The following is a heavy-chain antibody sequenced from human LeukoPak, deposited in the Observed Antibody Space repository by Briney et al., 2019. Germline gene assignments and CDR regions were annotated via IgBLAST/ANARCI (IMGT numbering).Heavy chain of an antibody. D-gene: IGHD1-1*01. V-gene: IGHV3-48*03. CDR2: ISSSGSTI. Sequence: GGSLRLSCAASGFTFSSYEMNWVRQAPGKGLEWVSYISSSGSTIYYTDSVKDRFTISRDNAKNSLYLQMNSLRAEDTAVYYCARGRTERAFDIWGQGTMVTVSS. J-gene: IGHJ3*02. CDR1: GFTFSSYE. CDR3: ARGRTERAFDI.